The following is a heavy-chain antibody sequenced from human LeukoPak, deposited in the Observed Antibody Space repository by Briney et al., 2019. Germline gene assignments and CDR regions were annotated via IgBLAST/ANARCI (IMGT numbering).Heavy chain of an antibody. V-gene: IGHV1-69*04. D-gene: IGHD3-16*02. Sequence: ASVKVSCKASGGTFSSYAISWVRQAPGQGLEWMGRIIPILGIANYAQKFQGRVTITADKSTSTAYMELSSLRSEDTAVYYCARDTLKDYVWGSYRNTRDYWGQGTLVTASS. J-gene: IGHJ4*02. CDR1: GGTFSSYA. CDR3: ARDTLKDYVWGSYRNTRDY. CDR2: IIPILGIA.